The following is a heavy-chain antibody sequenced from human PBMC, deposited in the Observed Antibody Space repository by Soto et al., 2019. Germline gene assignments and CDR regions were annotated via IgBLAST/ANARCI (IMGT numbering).Heavy chain of an antibody. J-gene: IGHJ3*02. Sequence: QVQLVESGGGVVQPGRSLRLSCAASGFTFSSYAMHWVRQAPGKGLEWVAVISYDGSNKYYADSVKGRFTISRDNSKNTLYLQMNSLRAEDTAVYYCARLSITMIAVVITTRRGDAFDIWGQGTMVTVSS. V-gene: IGHV3-30-3*01. CDR2: ISYDGSNK. D-gene: IGHD3-22*01. CDR3: ARLSITMIAVVITTRRGDAFDI. CDR1: GFTFSSYA.